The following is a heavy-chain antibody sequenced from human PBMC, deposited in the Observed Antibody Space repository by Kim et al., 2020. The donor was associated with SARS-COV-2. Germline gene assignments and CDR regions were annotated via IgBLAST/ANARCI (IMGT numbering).Heavy chain of an antibody. V-gene: IGHV1-2*02. CDR3: ARDLHGY. CDR1: GYTFTHYD. CDR2: INPNDGAK. J-gene: IGHJ4*02. Sequence: ASVKVSCKTSGYTFTHYDINWVRQAPGQGLEWVGWINPNDGAKQLAQKFQGRVTLTRVHAIKTAHTELSSLRSDDKAVLYCARDLHGYWGQGTLVTVSS.